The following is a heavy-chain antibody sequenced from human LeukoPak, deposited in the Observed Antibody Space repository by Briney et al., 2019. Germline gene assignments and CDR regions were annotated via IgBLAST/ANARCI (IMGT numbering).Heavy chain of an antibody. CDR1: RVTFCSDA. CDR2: IGGSGIST. CDR3: ARGYSIGWYNSFEY. V-gene: IGHV3-23*01. J-gene: IGHJ4*02. D-gene: IGHD6-19*01. Sequence: GASPRLSCAAPRVTFCSDAVSWGRPAPREGGGWGSNIGGSGISTYYADCVKGRFTIYRESSKNTLYVKMNSLRAEDTALYYCARGYSIGWYNSFEYWGQGTLVTVSS.